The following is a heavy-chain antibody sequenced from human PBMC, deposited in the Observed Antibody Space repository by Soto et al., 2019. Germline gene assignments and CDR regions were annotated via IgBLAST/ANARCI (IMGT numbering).Heavy chain of an antibody. CDR1: GFTFSSYG. J-gene: IGHJ6*02. V-gene: IGHV3-30*18. D-gene: IGHD3-10*01. CDR3: AKTYYYGSGSYVNGMDV. CDR2: ISYDGSNK. Sequence: QVQLVESGGGVVQPGRSLRLSCAASGFTFSSYGMHWVRQAPGKGLEWVAVISYDGSNKYYADSVKGRFTISRDNSKNTLYLQMNSLRAADTAVYYCAKTYYYGSGSYVNGMDVWGQGTTVTVSS.